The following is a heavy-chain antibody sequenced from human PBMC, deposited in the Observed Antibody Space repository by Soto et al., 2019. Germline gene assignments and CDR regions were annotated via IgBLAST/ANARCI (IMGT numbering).Heavy chain of an antibody. J-gene: IGHJ5*02. CDR3: ARDLGTGTSFYSVKPTNWFDP. D-gene: IGHD1-7*01. V-gene: IGHV1-18*01. CDR1: GYTFTSYG. CDR2: ISAYNGNT. Sequence: GASVKVSCKASGYTFTSYGISWVRQAPGQGLEWMGWISAYNGNTNYAQKLQGRVTMTTDTSTSTAYMELRSLRSDDTAVYYCARDLGTGTSFYSVKPTNWFDPWGQGTLVTVSS.